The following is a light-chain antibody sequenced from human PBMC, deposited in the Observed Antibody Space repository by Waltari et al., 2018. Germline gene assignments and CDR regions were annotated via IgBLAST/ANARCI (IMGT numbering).Light chain of an antibody. CDR3: TSYAGSNNFV. J-gene: IGLJ3*02. CDR1: SSDVGSFNF. Sequence: QSALTQPPPASGSPGQSVTISGTGTSSDVGSFNFVSLYQQHPGKAPKLMIYDVSKRPSGVPDRFSGSKSGNTASLTVSGLQPEDEADYYCTSYAGSNNFVFGGGTKLTVL. CDR2: DVS. V-gene: IGLV2-8*01.